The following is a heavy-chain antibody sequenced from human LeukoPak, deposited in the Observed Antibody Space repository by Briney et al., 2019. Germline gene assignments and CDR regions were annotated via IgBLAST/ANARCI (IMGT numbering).Heavy chain of an antibody. J-gene: IGHJ3*02. CDR3: ATIVAVAGAFDI. CDR1: GYTFTSYY. V-gene: IGHV1-46*01. Sequence: ASVKVSCKASGYTFTSYYMNWVRQAPGHRLEWRGIINPSGGSTSYAQKFQGRVTMTRDMSTSTVYMELSSLRSEDTAVYYCATIVAVAGAFDIWGQGTMVTVSS. CDR2: INPSGGST. D-gene: IGHD6-19*01.